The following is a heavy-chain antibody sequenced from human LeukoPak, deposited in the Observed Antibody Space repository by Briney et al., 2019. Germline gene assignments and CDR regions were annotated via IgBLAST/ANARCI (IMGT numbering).Heavy chain of an antibody. V-gene: IGHV1-69*02. J-gene: IGHJ4*02. CDR2: IIPILGIA. D-gene: IGHD1-26*01. Sequence: SVKVSCKASGGTFSSYTISWVRQAPGQGLEWMGRIIPILGIANYAQKFQGRVTITADKSTSTAYMELSSLRSEDTAVCYCARGGSDGGLDYWGKGTLSPSPQ. CDR1: GGTFSSYT. CDR3: ARGGSDGGLDY.